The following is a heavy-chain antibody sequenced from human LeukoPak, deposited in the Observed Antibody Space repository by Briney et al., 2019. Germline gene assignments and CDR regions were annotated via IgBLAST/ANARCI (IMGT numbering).Heavy chain of an antibody. V-gene: IGHV1-18*01. D-gene: IGHD3-22*01. J-gene: IGHJ3*02. Sequence: ASVKVSCKASGYTFTNYGISWVRQAPGQGLEWMGWISGYNGYTNYAQKLQGRVTMTTDTSTSTAYMEVRSLRSDDTAVYYCARDGHRRYHYDSSGREDAFDMWGQGTMVTVSS. CDR3: ARDGHRRYHYDSSGREDAFDM. CDR2: ISGYNGYT. CDR1: GYTFTNYG.